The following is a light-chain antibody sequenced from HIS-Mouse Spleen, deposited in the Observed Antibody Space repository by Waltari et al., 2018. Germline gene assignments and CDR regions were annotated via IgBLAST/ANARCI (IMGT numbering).Light chain of an antibody. J-gene: IGLJ1*01. Sequence: QSVLTQPPSASGTPGQRVTISCSGSSSNIGSNTVNWYQQLPGTAPKLLIYSNNHRPSGVPDRCAGSKAGTSASLAISGLQSEDEADYYCAAWDDSLNGNYVFGTGTKVTVL. V-gene: IGLV1-44*01. CDR2: SNN. CDR3: AAWDDSLNGNYV. CDR1: SSNIGSNT.